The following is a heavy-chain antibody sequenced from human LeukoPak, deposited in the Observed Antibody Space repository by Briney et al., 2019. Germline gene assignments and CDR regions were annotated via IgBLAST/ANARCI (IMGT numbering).Heavy chain of an antibody. J-gene: IGHJ4*02. Sequence: GGSLRLSCAASGFTFSSYSMNWVRQAPGKGLEWVSSISSSSSYIYYADSVKGRFTISRGNAKNSLYLQMNSLRAEDTAVYYCARDPTRYYYDSSGYPPNYWGQGTLVTVSS. V-gene: IGHV3-21*01. D-gene: IGHD3-22*01. CDR3: ARDPTRYYYDSSGYPPNY. CDR1: GFTFSSYS. CDR2: ISSSSSYI.